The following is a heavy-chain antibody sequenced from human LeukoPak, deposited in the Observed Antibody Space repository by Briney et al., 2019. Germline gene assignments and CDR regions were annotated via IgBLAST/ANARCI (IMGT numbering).Heavy chain of an antibody. V-gene: IGHV3-23*01. J-gene: IGHJ5*02. CDR3: AKVGDYGDAYNWFDP. CDR2: ISGSGGST. D-gene: IGHD4-17*01. Sequence: GGSLRLSCAASGFTFSSYAMSRVRQAPGKGLEWVSAISGSGGSTYYADSVKGRFTISRDNSKNTLYLQMNSLRAEDTAVYYCAKVGDYGDAYNWFDPWGQGTLVTVSS. CDR1: GFTFSSYA.